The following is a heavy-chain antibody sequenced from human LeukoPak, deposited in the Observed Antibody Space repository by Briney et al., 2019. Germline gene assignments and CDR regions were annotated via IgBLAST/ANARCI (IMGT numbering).Heavy chain of an antibody. V-gene: IGHV3-23*01. D-gene: IGHD5-18*01. CDR2: LTTGGSA. Sequence: GGSLRLSCAASGFTFRSYAMSWVRQSPGKGLEWVSGLTTGGSAYYVDSVRGRFTISRDDSKNTLYLPMNGLRAEDTAVYYCARTLSGYSYGLYGFDYWGQGTLVTVSS. J-gene: IGHJ4*02. CDR1: GFTFRSYA. CDR3: ARTLSGYSYGLYGFDY.